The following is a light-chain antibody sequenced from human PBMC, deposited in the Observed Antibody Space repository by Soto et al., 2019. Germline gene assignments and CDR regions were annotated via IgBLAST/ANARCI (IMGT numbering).Light chain of an antibody. CDR2: GAS. CDR3: QQYGSSPLT. J-gene: IGKJ4*01. Sequence: EMGLTQAPGTLSLSPGGGATLSCISSQSVSGSFLAWYQQKPGQAPRLLIYGASSRATGIPDRVSGSGSGTDFTLTISRLEPADFAVYYCQQYGSSPLTFGGGTKVDIK. V-gene: IGKV3-20*01. CDR1: QSVSGSF.